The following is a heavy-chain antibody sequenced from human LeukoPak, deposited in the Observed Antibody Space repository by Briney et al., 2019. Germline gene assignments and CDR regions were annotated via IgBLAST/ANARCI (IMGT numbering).Heavy chain of an antibody. Sequence: ASVKVSCKASGYTFTSYGISWVRQAPGQGLEWMGWINPNSGGTNYAQKFQGRVTMTRDTSISTAYMELSRLKSDDTAVYYCARASYGYDFDYWGQGTLVTVSS. CDR3: ARASYGYDFDY. V-gene: IGHV1-2*02. D-gene: IGHD5-18*01. CDR2: INPNSGGT. CDR1: GYTFTSYG. J-gene: IGHJ4*02.